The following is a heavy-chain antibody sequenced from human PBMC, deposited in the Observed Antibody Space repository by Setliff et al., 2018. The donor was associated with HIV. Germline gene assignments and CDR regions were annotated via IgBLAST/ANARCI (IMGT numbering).Heavy chain of an antibody. CDR3: ARGRSCSSSSCYLVYYYYYGMDV. J-gene: IGHJ6*02. V-gene: IGHV4-34*01. D-gene: IGHD2-2*01. CDR1: GGSFSGYY. Sequence: SEILSLTCAVYGGSFSGYYWSWIRQPPGKGLEWIGEIIHTGSTNYNPSLKSRVTISVDTSKNQFSLRLSSVTAADTAVYYCARGRSCSSSSCYLVYYYYYGMDVWGHGSTVTVSS. CDR2: IIHTGST.